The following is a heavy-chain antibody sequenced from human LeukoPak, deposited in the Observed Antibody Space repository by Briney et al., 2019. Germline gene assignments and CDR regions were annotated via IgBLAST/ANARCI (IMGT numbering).Heavy chain of an antibody. D-gene: IGHD2-2*02. CDR3: ARGAVVPAAIPPDFDY. CDR1: GFTFSSYS. J-gene: IGHJ4*02. V-gene: IGHV3-48*01. Sequence: GRSLRLSCAASGFTFSSYSMNWVRQAPGKGLEWVSYISSSSSTIYYADSVKGRFTISRDNAKNSLYLQMNSLRAEDTAAYYCARGAVVPAAIPPDFDYWGQGTLVTVSS. CDR2: ISSSSSTI.